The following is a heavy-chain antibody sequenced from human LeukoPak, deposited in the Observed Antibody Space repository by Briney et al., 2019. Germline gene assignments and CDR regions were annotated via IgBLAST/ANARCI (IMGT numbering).Heavy chain of an antibody. CDR2: IIPIFGTA. J-gene: IGHJ4*02. CDR1: GGTFSSYA. D-gene: IGHD3-10*01. Sequence: SVKVSCKASGGTFSSYAISWVRQAPGQGLEWMGGIIPIFGTANYAQKFQGRVTITADKSTSTAYMELSSLRSEDTAMYYCATDPNYYGSGSLDYWGPGTLVTVSS. V-gene: IGHV1-69*06. CDR3: ATDPNYYGSGSLDY.